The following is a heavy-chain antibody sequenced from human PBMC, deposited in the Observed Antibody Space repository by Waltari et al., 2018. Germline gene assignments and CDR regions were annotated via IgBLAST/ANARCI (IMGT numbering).Heavy chain of an antibody. Sequence: EVQLVESGGVVVQPGGSLRLSCAASGFTFDDYTMHWVRQAPGKGLEWVSLISWDGGSTYYADPVKGRFTISRDNSKNSLYLQMNSLGTEDTALYYCAKDWGTMVRGAGHDAFDIWGQGTMVTVSS. V-gene: IGHV3-43*01. CDR1: GFTFDDYT. CDR2: ISWDGGST. CDR3: AKDWGTMVRGAGHDAFDI. D-gene: IGHD3-10*01. J-gene: IGHJ3*02.